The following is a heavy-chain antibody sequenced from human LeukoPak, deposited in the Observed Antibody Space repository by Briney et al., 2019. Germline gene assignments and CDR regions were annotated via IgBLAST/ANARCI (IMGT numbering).Heavy chain of an antibody. J-gene: IGHJ4*02. V-gene: IGHV3-23*01. CDR2: ISGRSEST. CDR3: AAIRDYFDY. D-gene: IGHD3-3*01. Sequence: PGGSLRLTCAASGCTFSGCAFSWGRQAPGTGVEWVSAISGRSESTYYADSVKGRFTISRDNSKNTLHLQMNSLRAEDTAVYYCAAIRDYFDYWGQGTLVTVSS. CDR1: GCTFSGCA.